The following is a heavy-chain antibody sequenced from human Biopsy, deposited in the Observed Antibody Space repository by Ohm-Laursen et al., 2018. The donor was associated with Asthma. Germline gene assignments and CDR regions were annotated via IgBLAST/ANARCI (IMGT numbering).Heavy chain of an antibody. CDR2: ITSVFGTT. J-gene: IGHJ4*02. CDR3: ARKAGSCISRTCYSLDF. Sequence: PSAKVSCKSLGGTFNTYVIGWVRQAPGQGLEWMGGITSVFGTTTYPQKFHDRVTITADDSTNTVYMELSSLRSEDTAVYYCARKAGSCISRTCYSLDFWGQGTLVTVSS. D-gene: IGHD2-2*01. V-gene: IGHV1-69*01. CDR1: GGTFNTYV.